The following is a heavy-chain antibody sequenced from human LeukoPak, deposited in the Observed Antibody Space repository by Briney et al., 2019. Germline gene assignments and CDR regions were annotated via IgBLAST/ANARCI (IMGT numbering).Heavy chain of an antibody. Sequence: PGRSLRLSCAASGFTFSSYAMHWVRQAPGKGLEWVAVISYDGSNKYYADSVKGRFTISRDNSKNTLYLQMNSLRAEDTAVYFCARGRGSYSLDYWGQGTLVTVSS. CDR1: GFTFSSYA. D-gene: IGHD1-26*01. CDR3: ARGRGSYSLDY. J-gene: IGHJ4*02. CDR2: ISYDGSNK. V-gene: IGHV3-30-3*01.